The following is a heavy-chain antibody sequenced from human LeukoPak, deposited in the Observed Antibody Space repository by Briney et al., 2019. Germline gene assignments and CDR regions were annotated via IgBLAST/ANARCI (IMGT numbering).Heavy chain of an antibody. CDR2: IYPGDSDT. V-gene: IGHV5-51*01. J-gene: IGHJ3*02. CDR1: GYSFTSYW. Sequence: AGESLKISCKGSGYSFTSYWIGWVRQMPGKGLEWLGIIYPGDSDTRYSPSFQGQVTTSADKSISTAYLQWSSLKASDTAMYYCARRELAARSSRVDDAFDIWGQGTMVTVSS. CDR3: ARRELAARSSRVDDAFDI. D-gene: IGHD6-6*01.